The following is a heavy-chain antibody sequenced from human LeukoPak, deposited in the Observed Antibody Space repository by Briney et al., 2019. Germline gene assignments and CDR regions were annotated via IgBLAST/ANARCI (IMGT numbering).Heavy chain of an antibody. J-gene: IGHJ4*02. CDR1: GFTFSSYG. CDR3: AKEAARSSTSPSLFDY. CDR2: IRYDGSNK. V-gene: IGHV3-30*02. Sequence: QPGGSLRLSCAASGFTFSSYGMDWVRQAPGKGLGWVAFIRYDGSNKYYADSVKGRFTIPRDNSKNTLYLQMNSLRAADTAVYYCAKEAARSSTSPSLFDYWGQGTLVTVSS. D-gene: IGHD2-2*01.